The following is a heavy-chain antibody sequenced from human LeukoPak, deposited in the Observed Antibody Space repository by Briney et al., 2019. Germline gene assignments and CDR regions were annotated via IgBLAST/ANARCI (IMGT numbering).Heavy chain of an antibody. V-gene: IGHV3-74*01. CDR2: INGDGRST. D-gene: IGHD3/OR15-3a*01. Sequence: HPGGSLRLSCEASGFTFSSYWMHWVRQAPGKGLMWVSRINGDGRSTTYADSVKGRFTISRDNPKDTLYLQMNHLGAEDKAVYYCAGSCVVRGGNGIEGFVDLGGRETRDSVSS. CDR3: AGSCVVRGGNGIEGFVDL. CDR1: GFTFSSYW. J-gene: IGHJ4*02.